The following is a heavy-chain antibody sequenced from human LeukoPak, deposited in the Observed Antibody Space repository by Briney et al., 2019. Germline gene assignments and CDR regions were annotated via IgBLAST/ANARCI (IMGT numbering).Heavy chain of an antibody. CDR3: TTTYIVASTRKFGDY. V-gene: IGHV3-15*01. J-gene: IGHJ4*02. Sequence: SKTEGRTTDYAAPVKGRFTISRDDSQNTVDLQISSLTAEDTAMYFCTTTYIVASTRKFGDYWGQGTLVVVSS. D-gene: IGHD5-12*01. CDR2: SKTEGRTT.